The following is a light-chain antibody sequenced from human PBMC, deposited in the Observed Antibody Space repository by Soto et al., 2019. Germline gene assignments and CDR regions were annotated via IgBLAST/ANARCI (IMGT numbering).Light chain of an antibody. J-gene: IGLJ1*01. Sequence: QSALTQPPSVSGSPGQSVTISCTGTSTDFVSYNRVSWYQQPPGTAPKLIIYEASNRPSGIPDRFSGSKSGNTAYMTISGLKAADEADYYCSLYTSENTYVFGPGTKLTVL. CDR3: SLYTSENTYV. CDR2: EAS. V-gene: IGLV2-18*01. CDR1: STDFVSYNR.